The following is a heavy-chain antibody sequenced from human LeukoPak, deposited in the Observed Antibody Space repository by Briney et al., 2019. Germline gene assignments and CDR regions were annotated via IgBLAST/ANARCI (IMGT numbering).Heavy chain of an antibody. V-gene: IGHV4-59*01. CDR2: IHYSGSS. Sequence: SETLSLTCTVSGGSIRGYYRTWIRQPPGKGLEWLGYIHYSGSSNYNPSLKSRVTISVDTSKNQFFLRLNSVTAADTAVYYCAREGDYENWLDPWGQGTLVTVSS. CDR1: GGSIRGYY. D-gene: IGHD4-17*01. J-gene: IGHJ5*02. CDR3: AREGDYENWLDP.